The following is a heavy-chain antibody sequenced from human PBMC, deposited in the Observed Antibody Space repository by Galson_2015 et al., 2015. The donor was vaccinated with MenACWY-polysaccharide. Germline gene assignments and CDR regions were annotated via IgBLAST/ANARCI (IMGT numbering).Heavy chain of an antibody. Sequence: SVKVSCKASGYKFTSYDINWVRQASGQGLEWMGWMNPNSGNTGYAQKFQGRVAMTRDTATSTAYMELTMLRYDDTAVYYCTRIIARTHTVVDSWGQGTLVSVS. D-gene: IGHD2-21*01. V-gene: IGHV1-8*01. CDR2: MNPNSGNT. CDR3: TRIIARTHTVVDS. J-gene: IGHJ4*02. CDR1: GYKFTSYD.